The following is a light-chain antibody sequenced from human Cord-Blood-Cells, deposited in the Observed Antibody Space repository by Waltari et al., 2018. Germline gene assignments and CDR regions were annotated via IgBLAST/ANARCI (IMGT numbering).Light chain of an antibody. CDR2: EGS. V-gene: IGLV2-23*01. CDR1: SSDVGRYNL. CDR3: CSYAGSSTVV. Sequence: QSALTQPASVSGSPGQSITISCTGTSSDVGRYNLASWYQQHPGKAPKLRIYEGSKRPSGVSNRFSGSKSGNTASLTISGLQAEDEADYYCCSYAGSSTVVFGGGTKLTVL. J-gene: IGLJ2*01.